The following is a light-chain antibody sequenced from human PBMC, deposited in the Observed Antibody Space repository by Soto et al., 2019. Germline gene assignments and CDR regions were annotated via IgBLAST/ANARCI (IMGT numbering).Light chain of an antibody. CDR1: QSISSW. CDR3: QQYNSSPT. Sequence: DIQMTQSPSTLSASVGDRVTITCRASQSISSWLAWYQQKPGKAPKLLIYKASSLESGVPSRYSGSGSGTECTLTISNLQPDHFASYYRQQYNSSPTFGQGTKVEIK. J-gene: IGKJ1*01. CDR2: KAS. V-gene: IGKV1-5*03.